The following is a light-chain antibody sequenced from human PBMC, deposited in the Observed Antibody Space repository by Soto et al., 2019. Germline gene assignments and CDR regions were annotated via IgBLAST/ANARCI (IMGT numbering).Light chain of an antibody. Sequence: EIVLTQSPGTLSLSPGERATLSCRASQSVSSSYLVWYQQKPGQAPRLLIYGTSSRATGIPDRFSGSGSGTDFTLTISRLEPEDFAVYYCQQYGNSPYTFGQGTKLEI. CDR1: QSVSSSY. CDR2: GTS. J-gene: IGKJ2*01. V-gene: IGKV3-20*01. CDR3: QQYGNSPYT.